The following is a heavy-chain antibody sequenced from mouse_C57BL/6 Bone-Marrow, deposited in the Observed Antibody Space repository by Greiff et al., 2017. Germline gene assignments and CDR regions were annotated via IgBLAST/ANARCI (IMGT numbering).Heavy chain of an antibody. D-gene: IGHD2-3*01. Sequence: VQRVESGAELARPGASVKMSCKASGYTFTSYTMHWVKQRPGQGLEWIGYINPSSGYTKYNQKFKDKATLTADKSSSTAYMQLSSLTSEDSAVYYCARGSYDGYYVWFAYWGQGTLVTVSA. J-gene: IGHJ3*01. CDR1: GYTFTSYT. V-gene: IGHV1-4*01. CDR2: INPSSGYT. CDR3: ARGSYDGYYVWFAY.